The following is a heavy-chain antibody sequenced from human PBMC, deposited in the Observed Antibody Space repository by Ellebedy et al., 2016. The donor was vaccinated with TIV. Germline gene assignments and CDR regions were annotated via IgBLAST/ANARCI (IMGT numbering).Heavy chain of an antibody. CDR1: GYSFTSYW. CDR3: ARHGPTYCSSTSCHRAFDY. J-gene: IGHJ4*02. V-gene: IGHV5-10-1*01. D-gene: IGHD2-2*01. CDR2: IDPSDSYT. Sequence: GESLKISCKGSGYSFTSYWISWVCQMPGKGLEWMGRIDPSDSYTTYSPSFQGHVTLSGDKSITTAYLQWSSLKASDTAMYYCARHGPTYCSSTSCHRAFDYWGQGTLVTVSS.